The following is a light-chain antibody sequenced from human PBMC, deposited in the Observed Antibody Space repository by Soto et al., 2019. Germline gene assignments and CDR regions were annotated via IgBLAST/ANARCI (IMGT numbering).Light chain of an antibody. J-gene: IGLJ2*01. CDR3: SSYTSTKNLL. Sequence: QSALTQPASVSGSPGQSIAISCTGTSSDVGAYNYVSWYQQHPGKAPKFMIHDVSNRPSGISDRFSGSKSGNTASLTISGLQAEDGADYYCSSYTSTKNLLFGGGTKLTVL. V-gene: IGLV2-14*03. CDR1: SSDVGAYNY. CDR2: DVS.